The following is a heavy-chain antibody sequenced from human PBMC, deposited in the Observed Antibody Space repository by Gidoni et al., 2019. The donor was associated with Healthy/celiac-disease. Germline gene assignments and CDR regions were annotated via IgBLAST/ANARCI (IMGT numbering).Heavy chain of an antibody. CDR1: GGSISSSSYY. D-gene: IGHD3-22*01. J-gene: IGHJ4*02. Sequence: QLKLQESGPGLVKPSETLSLTCTIAGGSISSSSYYWGSFRQPPGKGLELIGRIYYSGSTYYHPSLKIRVTISVDTSKNQFSLKLSSVTAADTAVYYCLYFNYYDSSGYYYYWGQGTLVTVSS. V-gene: IGHV4-39*01. CDR3: LYFNYYDSSGYYYY. CDR2: IYYSGST.